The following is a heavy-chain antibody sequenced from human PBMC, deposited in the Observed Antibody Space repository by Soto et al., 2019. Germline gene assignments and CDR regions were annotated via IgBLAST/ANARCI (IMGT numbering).Heavy chain of an antibody. Sequence: ASVKVSCKASGYTFTSYGITWVRQAPGQGLEWMGWISADNGNINYAQMLQGRVTMTTDTSTSTAYMELRSLRSDDTAMYYCARNSVVPAASHIPFDPWGQGTLVTVSS. CDR1: GYTFTSYG. J-gene: IGHJ5*02. D-gene: IGHD2-2*01. V-gene: IGHV1-18*01. CDR3: ARNSVVPAASHIPFDP. CDR2: ISADNGNI.